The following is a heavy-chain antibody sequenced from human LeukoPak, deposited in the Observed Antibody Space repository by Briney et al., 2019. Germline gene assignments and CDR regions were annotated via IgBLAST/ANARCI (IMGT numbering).Heavy chain of an antibody. CDR3: ARDLRLFDY. CDR2: INFSGGT. D-gene: IGHD3-3*01. Sequence: ASVTVSCKASGYPFTSFYMNWVRHAPGQGLEWLGWINFSGGTQYAEKFRGRVTITRDTSKATGYMELTGLTSDDTAVYYCARDLRLFDYWGQGPLVTVSS. J-gene: IGHJ4*02. CDR1: GYPFTSFY. V-gene: IGHV1-2*02.